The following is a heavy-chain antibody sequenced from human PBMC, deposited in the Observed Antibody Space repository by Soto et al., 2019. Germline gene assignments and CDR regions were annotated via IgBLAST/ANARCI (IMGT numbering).Heavy chain of an antibody. CDR2: IYYSGST. CDR3: ARSVERAKAIDY. V-gene: IGHV4-59*08. D-gene: IGHD2-15*01. CDR1: GGSISSYY. J-gene: IGHJ4*02. Sequence: QVQLQESGPGLVKPSETLSLTCTVSGGSISSYYWSWIRQPPGKGLEWIGYIYYSGSTNYNPSLTSRVTISVDTSKNQFSRKLSSVPAADTAVYYCARSVERAKAIDYWGQGTLVTVSS.